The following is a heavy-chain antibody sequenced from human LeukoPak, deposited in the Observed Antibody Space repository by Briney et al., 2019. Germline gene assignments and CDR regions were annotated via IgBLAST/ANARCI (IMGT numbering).Heavy chain of an antibody. CDR2: ISAYNGNT. CDR3: ARDRYYYGSGSYKSFDY. CDR1: GYTFTSYG. J-gene: IGHJ4*02. Sequence: ASVKVSCKASGYTFTSYGISWVRQAPGQGLEWMGWISAYNGNTNYAQKLQGRVTMTTDTSTSTAYMELRSLRSDDTAVYYCARDRYYYGSGSYKSFDYWGQGTLVTVSS. D-gene: IGHD3-10*01. V-gene: IGHV1-18*01.